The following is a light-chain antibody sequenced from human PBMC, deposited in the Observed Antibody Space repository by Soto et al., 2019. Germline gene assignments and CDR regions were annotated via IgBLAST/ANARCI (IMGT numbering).Light chain of an antibody. J-gene: IGKJ4*01. CDR2: GAS. CDR3: QQYNNYPLT. CDR1: QCISSR. V-gene: IGKV1D-16*01. Sequence: DIQMTQSPCSLSASVGATVTITSRASQCISSRLAWYQQKPEKAPESLIYGASSLRSGVPSRFSGRGSGTDFTLTISGLQTEDFATYYCQQYNNYPLTFGGGTTV.